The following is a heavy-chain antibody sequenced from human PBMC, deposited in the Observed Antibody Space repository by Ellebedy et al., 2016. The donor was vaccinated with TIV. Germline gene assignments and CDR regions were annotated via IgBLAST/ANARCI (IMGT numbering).Heavy chain of an antibody. V-gene: IGHV3-7*03. D-gene: IGHD3-10*01. Sequence: GESLKISXAASAFNVMSWVRQAPGKGLEWVANIKQDGGETYYVDSVEGRFTISRDNAQNLLHLQMNSLRAEDTAVYFCARFRSGIGLGFDHWGQGTLVTVSS. CDR1: AFNV. CDR2: IKQDGGET. J-gene: IGHJ4*02. CDR3: ARFRSGIGLGFDH.